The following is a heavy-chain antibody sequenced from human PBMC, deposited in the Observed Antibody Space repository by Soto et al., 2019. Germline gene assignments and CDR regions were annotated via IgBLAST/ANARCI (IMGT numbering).Heavy chain of an antibody. J-gene: IGHJ6*02. Sequence: ASVKVSCKASGYTFTRYGISWVRQAPGQGLEWMGWISGYNGDTNYAQKFQGRVSMTIDTSTTTAYMELRSLTSDDTAVYFCAKNGQPPYYYYGLDVWGQGTKVTVSS. V-gene: IGHV1-18*01. D-gene: IGHD2-8*01. CDR3: AKNGQPPYYYYGLDV. CDR1: GYTFTRYG. CDR2: ISGYNGDT.